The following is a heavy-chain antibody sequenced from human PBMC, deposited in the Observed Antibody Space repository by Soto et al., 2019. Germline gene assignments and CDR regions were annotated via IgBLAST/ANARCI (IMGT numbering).Heavy chain of an antibody. CDR3: ARDRPYAAGSLAGCDY. D-gene: IGHD1-26*01. CDR2: IYHSGTT. Sequence: QVQLRESGPGLVKPSETLSLTCTVSGDSITGSYWSWIRQPPGKTLEWIGYIYHSGTTTYNPSLKSRVSISVDTSKNQFSLRLTSVIAADTAVYYCARDRPYAAGSLAGCDYWGQGILVTVSS. J-gene: IGHJ4*02. CDR1: GDSITGSY. V-gene: IGHV4-59*01.